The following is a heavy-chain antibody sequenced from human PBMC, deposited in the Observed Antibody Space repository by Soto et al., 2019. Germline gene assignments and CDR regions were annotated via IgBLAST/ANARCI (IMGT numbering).Heavy chain of an antibody. Sequence: PSETLSLTCTVSGGSISSGGYYWSWIRQHPGKGLEWIGYIYYSGSTYYNPSLKSRVTISVDTSKNQFSLKLSSVTAADTAVYYCERDRGGYHHNWFDHWGPGTLVTVSS. CDR3: ERDRGGYHHNWFDH. D-gene: IGHD3-22*01. J-gene: IGHJ5*02. CDR2: IYYSGST. V-gene: IGHV4-31*03. CDR1: GGSISSGGYY.